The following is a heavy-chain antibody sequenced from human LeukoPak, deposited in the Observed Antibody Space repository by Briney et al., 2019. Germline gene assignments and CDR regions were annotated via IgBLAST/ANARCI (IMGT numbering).Heavy chain of an antibody. CDR3: AKDSIAHKGVYDVFDV. Sequence: GGSLRLSCAASGFTFSSYARSWVRQAPGKGLEWVSAISGSGGSTYYADSVKGRFTISRDNSKNTLYLQMNSLRAEDTAMYYCAKDSIAHKGVYDVFDVWGQGTMVTVSS. CDR2: ISGSGGST. D-gene: IGHD2-21*01. CDR1: GFTFSSYA. V-gene: IGHV3-23*01. J-gene: IGHJ3*01.